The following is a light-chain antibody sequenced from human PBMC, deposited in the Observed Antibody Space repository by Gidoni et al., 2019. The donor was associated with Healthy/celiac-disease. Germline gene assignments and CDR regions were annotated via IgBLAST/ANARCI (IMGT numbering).Light chain of an antibody. V-gene: IGKV1-33*01. CDR1: QDISNY. Sequence: DIQMTQSPSSLSASVGDRATITCQASQDISNYLNWYQQKPGKAPKLLIYDASNLATGVPSRFSGSGSGTDFTFTISSLQPEDIATYYCQQYDNLLTFGGGTKVEIK. J-gene: IGKJ4*01. CDR3: QQYDNLLT. CDR2: DAS.